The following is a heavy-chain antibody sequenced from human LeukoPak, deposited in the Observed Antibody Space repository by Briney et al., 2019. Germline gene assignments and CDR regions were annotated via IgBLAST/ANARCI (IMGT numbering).Heavy chain of an antibody. D-gene: IGHD3-22*01. CDR3: AREPSYDSSGIDY. V-gene: IGHV4-30-4*08. Sequence: PSQTLSLTCTATGGNISSCDDHWIRIRQPQGKGVEWIGYIYYSGSTYYNPPLKSQVTISVDTSKNQFSLKLSSVTAADTAVYYCAREPSYDSSGIDYWGQGTLVTVSS. CDR1: GGNISSCDDH. CDR2: IYYSGST. J-gene: IGHJ4*02.